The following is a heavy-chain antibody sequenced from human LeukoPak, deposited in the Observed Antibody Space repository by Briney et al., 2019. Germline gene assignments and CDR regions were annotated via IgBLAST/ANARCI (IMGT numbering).Heavy chain of an antibody. CDR3: ARGYYYDSSGYSPLDD. V-gene: IGHV1-18*01. CDR1: GYTFTNYG. CDR2: ISAYNGNR. Sequence: ASVKVSCKASGYTFTNYGISWVRHAPGQGLEWMGWISAYNGNRNYAQKLQGRVTMTTDTSTSTAYMELRSLRSDDTAVYYCARGYYYDSSGYSPLDDWGQGTLVTVSS. J-gene: IGHJ4*02. D-gene: IGHD3-22*01.